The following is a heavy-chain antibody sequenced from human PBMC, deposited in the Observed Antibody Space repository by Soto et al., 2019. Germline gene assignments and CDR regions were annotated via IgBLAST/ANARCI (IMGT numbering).Heavy chain of an antibody. D-gene: IGHD3-22*01. CDR1: GASISSGDYY. J-gene: IGHJ5*02. V-gene: IGHV4-31*03. CDR3: ASIYDSSGYYYGNNWFDP. Sequence: SETLSLTCSVSGASISSGDYYWSWIRQHPGKGLEWIGYIYDSGSTYYNPSLKSRVTISVDTSKNQFSLKLSSVTAADTAVYYCASIYDSSGYYYGNNWFDPWGQGTLVT. CDR2: IYDSGST.